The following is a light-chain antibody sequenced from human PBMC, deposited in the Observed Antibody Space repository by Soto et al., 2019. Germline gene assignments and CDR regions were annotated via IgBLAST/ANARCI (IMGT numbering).Light chain of an antibody. Sequence: DIQLTQSPSSVSASVGDRVTITCRATQGLNNWLAWYQQKPGKAPQLLIFATSSLQTGVPSRFSGSGSGIDYTLTISSLQPEDFATYYCQQARSFPYTFGGGTKVE. J-gene: IGKJ4*01. CDR2: ATS. CDR3: QQARSFPYT. CDR1: QGLNNW. V-gene: IGKV1-12*01.